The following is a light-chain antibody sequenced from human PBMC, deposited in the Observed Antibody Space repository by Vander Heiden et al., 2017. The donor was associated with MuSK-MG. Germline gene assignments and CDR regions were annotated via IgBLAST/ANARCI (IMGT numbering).Light chain of an antibody. J-gene: IGKJ5*01. CDR2: GAS. Sequence: ETVMTQSPATLSVSPGESATLSCRASQSVAGHLAWYQQKPGQAPRLLIYGASTRATGIPARFSGSGYGTEFTLTISSRQSDDFAVYYCQQDKNWPPITFGQGTLLEIK. CDR1: QSVAGH. CDR3: QQDKNWPPIT. V-gene: IGKV3-15*01.